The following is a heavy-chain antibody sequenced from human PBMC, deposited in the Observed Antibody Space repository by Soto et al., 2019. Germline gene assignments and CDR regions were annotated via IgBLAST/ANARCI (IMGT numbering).Heavy chain of an antibody. CDR2: MYHSGNT. CDR1: NYSISSGYY. D-gene: IGHD3-22*01. CDR3: AKTVPHTMIVDAFDI. J-gene: IGHJ3*02. Sequence: PSETLSLTCTVSNYSISSGYYWGWIRQSPGKGLEWIVSMYHSGNTFHNPSLKSQVTISVDTSKNQFSLKLKSVTAADTAVYYCAKTVPHTMIVDAFDIWGQGTMVTVSS. V-gene: IGHV4-38-2*02.